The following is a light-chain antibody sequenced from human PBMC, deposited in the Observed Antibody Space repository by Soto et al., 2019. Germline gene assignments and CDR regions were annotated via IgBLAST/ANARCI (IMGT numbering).Light chain of an antibody. V-gene: IGKV3-20*01. J-gene: IGKJ1*01. CDR1: QSLSSTY. CDR2: SAS. Sequence: EIVLTQSPGTLSLSPGERATVSCRASQSLSSTYLAWYQQKPGQAPRLLIYSASRRATSIPDRFSGSGSRTDFTLTISSLEPEDFAVYYCQQFGSSRWTFGLGTKVEIK. CDR3: QQFGSSRWT.